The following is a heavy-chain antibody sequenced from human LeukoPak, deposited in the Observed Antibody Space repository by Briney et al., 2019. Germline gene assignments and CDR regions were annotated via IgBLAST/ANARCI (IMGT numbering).Heavy chain of an antibody. CDR3: ATSIAAAGTWFDY. D-gene: IGHD6-13*01. CDR1: GFTFSSYG. CDR2: IRYDGSNK. V-gene: IGHV3-30*02. Sequence: GGSLRPSCAASGFTFSSYGMHWVRQAPGKGLEWVAFIRYDGSNKYYADSVKGRFTISRDNSKNTLYLQMNSLRAEDTAVYYCATSIAAAGTWFDYWGQGTLVTVSS. J-gene: IGHJ4*02.